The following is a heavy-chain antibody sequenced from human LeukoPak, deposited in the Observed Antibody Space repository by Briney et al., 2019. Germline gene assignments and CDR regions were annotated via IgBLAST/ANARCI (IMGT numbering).Heavy chain of an antibody. V-gene: IGHV3-23*01. D-gene: IGHD1-26*01. J-gene: IGHJ4*02. CDR2: ISGSGGST. CDR1: GFTFSSYA. CDR3: AKGHSGSYELQFDY. Sequence: GGSLRLSCAASGFTFSSYAMSRVRQAPGKGLEWVSAISGSGGSTYYADSVKGRFTISRDNSKNTLYLQMNSLRAEDTAVYYCAKGHSGSYELQFDYWGQGTLVTVSS.